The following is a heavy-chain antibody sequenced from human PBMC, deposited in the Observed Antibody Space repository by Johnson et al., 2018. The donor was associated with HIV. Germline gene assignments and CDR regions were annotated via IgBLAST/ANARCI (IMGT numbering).Heavy chain of an antibody. D-gene: IGHD4-17*01. CDR2: ISYDGSNK. J-gene: IGHJ3*02. CDR1: GFTFSSYG. CDR3: ARDPPVTTTHNAFDI. V-gene: IGHV3-30*03. Sequence: QMQLVESGGGLVQPGGSLKLSCAASGFTFSSYGMHWVRQAPGKGLEWVAVISYDGSNKYYADSVKGRFTISRDNSKNTLYLQMNSLRAEDTAVYYRARDPPVTTTHNAFDIWGQGTMVIVSS.